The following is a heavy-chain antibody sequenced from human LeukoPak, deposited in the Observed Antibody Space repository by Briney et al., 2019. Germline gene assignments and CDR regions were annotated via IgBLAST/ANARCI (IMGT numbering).Heavy chain of an antibody. CDR2: ISYDGSNK. Sequence: GRSLRLSCAASGFTFSSYAMHWVRQAPGKGLEWVAVISYDGSNKYYADSVEGRFTISRDNSKNTLYLQMNSLRAEDTAVYYCARDGGGDFWSGYWDYFDYWGQGTLVTVSS. V-gene: IGHV3-30*04. CDR1: GFTFSSYA. J-gene: IGHJ4*02. D-gene: IGHD3-3*01. CDR3: ARDGGGDFWSGYWDYFDY.